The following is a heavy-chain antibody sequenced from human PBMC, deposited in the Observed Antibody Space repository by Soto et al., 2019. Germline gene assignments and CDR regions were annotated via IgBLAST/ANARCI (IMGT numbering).Heavy chain of an antibody. J-gene: IGHJ5*02. D-gene: IGHD1-1*01. CDR2: IDWDDDK. CDR3: AKTGTDGSWFDP. V-gene: IGHV2-70*04. CDR1: GFSLSASGMR. Sequence: GPPLANPTQPVTLTGTFSGFSLSASGMRVSWIRQPPGKALEWLARIDWDDDKFYSTSLRTRLTISKDTSKNQLVLTMTNMDPVDTATYYCAKTGTDGSWFDPWGQGTLVTVSS.